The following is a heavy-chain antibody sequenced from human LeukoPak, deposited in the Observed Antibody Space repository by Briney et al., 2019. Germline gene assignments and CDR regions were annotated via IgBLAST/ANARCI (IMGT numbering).Heavy chain of an antibody. CDR2: MYHSGIT. V-gene: IGHV4-38-2*01. D-gene: IGHD4-11*01. Sequence: PSETLSLTCAVSGYSISSGYYWGWIRQPPGKGLEWIGNMYHSGITYYNASLKSRVTISVDTPNNQFSLKLNSVTAADTAVYYCARRYRNSYFDFWGQGTLVTVSS. J-gene: IGHJ4*02. CDR3: ARRYRNSYFDF. CDR1: GYSISSGYY.